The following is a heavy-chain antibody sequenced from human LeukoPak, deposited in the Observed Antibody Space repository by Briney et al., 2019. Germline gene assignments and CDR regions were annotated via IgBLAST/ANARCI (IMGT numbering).Heavy chain of an antibody. CDR1: GYTFTGYY. Sequence: ASVTVSCKASGYTFTGYYMHWVRQAPGQGLEWMGWINPNSGATNYAHKFQGRVTMTRDTSISTAYMEVSSLRSDDTAVYYCARELINFHDHTNTGFFDSWGQGTLVTVSS. D-gene: IGHD1-14*01. CDR3: ARELINFHDHTNTGFFDS. V-gene: IGHV1-2*02. J-gene: IGHJ4*02. CDR2: INPNSGAT.